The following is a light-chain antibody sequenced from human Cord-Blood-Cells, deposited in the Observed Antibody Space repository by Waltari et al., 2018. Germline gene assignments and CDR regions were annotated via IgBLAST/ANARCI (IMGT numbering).Light chain of an antibody. CDR1: SSNIGNNA. CDR3: AAWDDSLNGQV. J-gene: IGLJ3*02. Sequence: QSVLTQPPSVSEAPRQRVTISCSGSSSNIGNNAVNWYQQLPGKAPKRLSCYDKLLPSGVSDRFSGSKSGTSASLAISGLQSEDEADYYCAAWDDSLNGQVFGGGTKLTVL. V-gene: IGLV1-36*01. CDR2: YDK.